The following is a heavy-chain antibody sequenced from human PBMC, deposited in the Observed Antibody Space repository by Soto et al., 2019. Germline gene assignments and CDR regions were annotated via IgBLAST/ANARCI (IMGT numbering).Heavy chain of an antibody. CDR3: ARNLDTAKRYYYYGMDV. J-gene: IGHJ6*02. Sequence: HGESLMISCKGSGYSFTSYWIGWVRQMPGKGLEWMGIIYPGDSDTRYSPSFQGQVTISADKSISTAYLQWSSLKASDTAMYYCARNLDTAKRYYYYGMDVWGQGTTVTVSS. D-gene: IGHD5-18*01. CDR2: IYPGDSDT. V-gene: IGHV5-51*01. CDR1: GYSFTSYW.